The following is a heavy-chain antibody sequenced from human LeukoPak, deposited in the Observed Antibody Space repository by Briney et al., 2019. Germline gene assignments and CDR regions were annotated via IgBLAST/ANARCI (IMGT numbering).Heavy chain of an antibody. CDR2: IYSGGST. V-gene: IGHV3-53*01. CDR3: ARVPHYGSGSYHYFDY. J-gene: IGHJ4*02. D-gene: IGHD3-10*01. CDR1: GFTFSNAW. Sequence: GSLRLSCAASGFTFSNAWMSWVRQAPGKGLEWVSVIYSGGSTYYTDSVKGRFTISRDNSKNTLYLQMNSLRAEDTAVYYCARVPHYGSGSYHYFDYWGQGTLVTVSS.